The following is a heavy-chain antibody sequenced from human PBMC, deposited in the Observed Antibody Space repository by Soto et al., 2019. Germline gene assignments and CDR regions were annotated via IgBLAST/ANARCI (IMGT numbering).Heavy chain of an antibody. V-gene: IGHV4-34*01. CDR1: GGSLSGFY. CDR2: IKDGGYT. J-gene: IGHJ4*02. D-gene: IGHD5-12*01. Sequence: QVQLQQWCAGLLKPSETLSLNCAVNGGSLSGFYWSWIRQPPGKGLEWIGEIKDGGYTNYSPSLKSRATISSDRSNNQFSLRLNSVTAADTGVYYCARGQEGVVATHWDQGALVTVSS. CDR3: ARGQEGVVATH.